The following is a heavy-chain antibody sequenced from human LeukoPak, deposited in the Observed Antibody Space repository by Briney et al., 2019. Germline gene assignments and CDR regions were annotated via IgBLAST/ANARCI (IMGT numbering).Heavy chain of an antibody. CDR1: GCTFSSYA. J-gene: IGHJ4*02. CDR3: ARGPNSGYDLLPDY. V-gene: IGHV1-69*06. D-gene: IGHD5-12*01. Sequence: SVKVSCKASGCTFSSYAISWVRQAPGQGLEWMGGSIPIFGTANYAQKFQGRVTITADRSTSTAYMELSSLRSEDTAVYYCARGPNSGYDLLPDYWGQGTLVTVSS. CDR2: SIPIFGTA.